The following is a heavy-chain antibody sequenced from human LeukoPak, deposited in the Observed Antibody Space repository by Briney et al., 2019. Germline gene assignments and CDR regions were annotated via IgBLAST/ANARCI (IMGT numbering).Heavy chain of an antibody. CDR2: ISAYNGNT. CDR1: GYTFTGYY. J-gene: IGHJ4*02. V-gene: IGHV1-18*04. CDR3: ASLRERSYYARGFDY. D-gene: IGHD3-3*01. Sequence: GASVKVSCKASGYTFTGYYMHWVRQAPGQGLEWMGWISAYNGNTNYAQKLQGRVTMTTDTSTSTAYMELRSLRSDDTAVYYCASLRERSYYARGFDYWGQGTLVTVSS.